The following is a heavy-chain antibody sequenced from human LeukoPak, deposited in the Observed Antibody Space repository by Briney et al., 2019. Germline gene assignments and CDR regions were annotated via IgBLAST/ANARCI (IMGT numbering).Heavy chain of an antibody. Sequence: ASVKVSCTASGYTFTSYYMHWVRQAPGQGLEWMGTINPSGGSRSYAQKFQGRVTMTRDTSTNIVYMELNNLRSEDTAVYFCARDACSSTICQAGGNWFDPWGQGTLVIVS. V-gene: IGHV1-46*01. CDR2: INPSGGSR. CDR1: GYTFTSYY. D-gene: IGHD2-2*01. J-gene: IGHJ5*02. CDR3: ARDACSSTICQAGGNWFDP.